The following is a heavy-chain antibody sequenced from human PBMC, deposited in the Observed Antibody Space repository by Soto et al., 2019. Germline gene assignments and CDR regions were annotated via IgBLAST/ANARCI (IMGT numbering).Heavy chain of an antibody. J-gene: IGHJ4*02. D-gene: IGHD2-15*01. CDR2: SRNKANSYTT. Sequence: GSLRLSCAVSGFTFSDHFMDWVRQAPGKGLEWVGRSRNKANSYTTEYAASVKGRFTISRDDSKDSLYLQMNSLKTEDTAVYYCTRGSCSSGGCYSGVYWGQGTLVTVSS. V-gene: IGHV3-72*01. CDR1: GFTFSDHF. CDR3: TRGSCSSGGCYSGVY.